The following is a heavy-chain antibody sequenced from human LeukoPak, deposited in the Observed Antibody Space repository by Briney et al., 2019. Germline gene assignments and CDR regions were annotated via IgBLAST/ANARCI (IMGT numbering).Heavy chain of an antibody. Sequence: GGSLRLSCAASGFTFNKFPMHWVRQAPGKGLEWMAAVSSDGNIKNYADSVKGRFTISRGNSKNTLYLQMNSLGPVDAAVYYCARGDGGEVDHWGQGTLVTVSS. V-gene: IGHV3-30-3*01. CDR3: ARGDGGEVDH. D-gene: IGHD3-16*01. CDR1: GFTFNKFP. CDR2: VSSDGNIK. J-gene: IGHJ4*02.